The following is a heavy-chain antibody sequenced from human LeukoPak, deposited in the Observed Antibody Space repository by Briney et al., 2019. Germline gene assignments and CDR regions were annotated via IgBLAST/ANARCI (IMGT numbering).Heavy chain of an antibody. Sequence: GGSLRLSCAASGFTFSSYAMHWVRQAPGKGLEWVSYISSSSSTVYYADSVKGRFTISRDNAKNSLYLQMNSLRAEDTAVYYCARAEYYYGSGSPNWFDPWGQGTLVTVSS. CDR1: GFTFSSYA. J-gene: IGHJ5*02. D-gene: IGHD3-10*01. CDR2: ISSSSSTV. V-gene: IGHV3-48*04. CDR3: ARAEYYYGSGSPNWFDP.